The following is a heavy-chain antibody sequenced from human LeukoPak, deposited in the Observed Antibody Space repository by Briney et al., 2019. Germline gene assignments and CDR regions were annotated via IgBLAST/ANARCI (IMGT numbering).Heavy chain of an antibody. CDR1: GFTVSSNY. V-gene: IGHV3-66*01. Sequence: PGGSLRLSCAASGFTVSSNYMSWVRQAPGKGLEWVSVIYSGGSTYYADSVKGRFTISRDNSKNTLYLQMNSLRAEDTAVYYCARVPRTTVVTPRDYYFDYWGQGTLVTVSS. J-gene: IGHJ4*02. D-gene: IGHD4-23*01. CDR2: IYSGGST. CDR3: ARVPRTTVVTPRDYYFDY.